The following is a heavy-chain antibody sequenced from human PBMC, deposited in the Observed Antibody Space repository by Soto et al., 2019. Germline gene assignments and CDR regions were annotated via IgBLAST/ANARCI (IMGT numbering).Heavy chain of an antibody. Sequence: SETLSLTCAVYGGSFSGYYCSWIRQPPGKGLEWIGEINHSGSTNYNPSLKSRVTISVDTSKNQFSLKLSSVTAADTAVYYCARGYYYGMDVWGQGTTVTVSS. CDR1: GGSFSGYY. CDR2: INHSGST. V-gene: IGHV4-34*01. CDR3: ARGYYYGMDV. J-gene: IGHJ6*02.